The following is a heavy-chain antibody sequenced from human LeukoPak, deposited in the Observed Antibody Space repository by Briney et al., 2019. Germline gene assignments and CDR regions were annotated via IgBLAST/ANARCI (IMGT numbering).Heavy chain of an antibody. J-gene: IGHJ4*02. Sequence: ASVKVSCKASGYTFTSYGISWVRQAPGQVLEWMGWISAYNGNTNYAQKLQGRVTMTTDTSTSTAYMELRSLRSDDTAVYYCARVRWYYYDSSGYADYWGQGTLVTVSS. CDR3: ARVRWYYYDSSGYADY. V-gene: IGHV1-18*01. D-gene: IGHD3-22*01. CDR2: ISAYNGNT. CDR1: GYTFTSYG.